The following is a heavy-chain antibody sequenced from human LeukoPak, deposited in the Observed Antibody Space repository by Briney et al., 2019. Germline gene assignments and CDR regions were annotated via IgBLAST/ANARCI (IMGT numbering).Heavy chain of an antibody. CDR2: VSVDGAKT. Sequence: GGSLRLSCAASGSTFSNCAMSWVRQPPGKGLEWVSAVSVDGAKTWYADSVTGRFTISRGNSKNTVSLQMTNLRADDTARYYCVKEERGYSYGDYWGQGTLVTVSS. D-gene: IGHD5-18*01. CDR1: GSTFSNCA. CDR3: VKEERGYSYGDY. J-gene: IGHJ4*02. V-gene: IGHV3-23*01.